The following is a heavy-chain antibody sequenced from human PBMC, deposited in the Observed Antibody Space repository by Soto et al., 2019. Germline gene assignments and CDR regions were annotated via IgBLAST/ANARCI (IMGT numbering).Heavy chain of an antibody. V-gene: IGHV4-59*08. Sequence: SETLSLTCTVTGGSISGYYWIWMRQPPGKGLEWIGYIYNSGSTNYNPALKSRVTISVDTSKNQFSLKLSSVTAADTAVYYCARRYGASFDYWGQGTLVTVS. J-gene: IGHJ4*02. CDR3: ARRYGASFDY. D-gene: IGHD4-17*01. CDR2: IYNSGST. CDR1: GGSISGYY.